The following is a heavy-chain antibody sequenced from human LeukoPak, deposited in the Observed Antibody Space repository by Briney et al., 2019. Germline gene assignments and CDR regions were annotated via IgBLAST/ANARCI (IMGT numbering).Heavy chain of an antibody. CDR2: ISSSGSTI. D-gene: IGHD5-12*01. J-gene: IGHJ4*02. CDR1: GFTFSDYY. V-gene: IGHV3-11*04. Sequence: GGSLRLSCAASGFTFSDYYMSWIRQAPGKGLEWVSYISSSGSTIYYADSVKGRFTISRDNAENSLYLQMNSLRAEDTAMYYCAREWDSGSSSIDYWGPGILVTVSS. CDR3: AREWDSGSSSIDY.